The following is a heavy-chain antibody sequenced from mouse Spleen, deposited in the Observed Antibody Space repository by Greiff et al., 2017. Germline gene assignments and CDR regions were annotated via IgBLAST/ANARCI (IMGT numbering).Heavy chain of an antibody. Sequence: QVQLKQSGPELVKPGASVKISCKASGYAFSSSWMNWVKQRPGKGLEWIGRIYPGDGDTNYNGKFKGKATLTADKSSSTAYMQLSSLTSEDSAVYFCAREEDPYFDYWGQGTTLTVSS. CDR1: GYAFSSSW. V-gene: IGHV1-82*01. CDR2: IYPGDGDT. CDR3: AREEDPYFDY. J-gene: IGHJ2*01.